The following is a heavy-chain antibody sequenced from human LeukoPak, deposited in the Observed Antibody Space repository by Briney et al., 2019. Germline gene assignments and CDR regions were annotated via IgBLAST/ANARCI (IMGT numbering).Heavy chain of an antibody. CDR1: GFSFDDYG. V-gene: IGHV3-20*04. CDR3: AREGAGYSSDP. J-gene: IGHJ5*02. Sequence: GGSLRLSCAASGFSFDDYGMSWVRQTPGKGLEWVAGINWNGGSTSYVDSVKGRITISRDNAKNSLYLQMNSLRAEDTAVYYCAREGAGYSSDPWGQGTLVTVSS. D-gene: IGHD6-19*01. CDR2: INWNGGST.